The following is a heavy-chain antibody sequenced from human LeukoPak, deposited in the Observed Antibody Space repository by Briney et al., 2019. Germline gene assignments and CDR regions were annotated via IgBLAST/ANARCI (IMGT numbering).Heavy chain of an antibody. Sequence: GGSLRLSCAASGFTFSSYAMSWVRQAPGKGLEWVSAITGSGGSTYYADSVKGRFTISRDNSKSTLYLQMNSLRADDTAVYYCGLGAPTYYFDYWGQGTLVTVSS. CDR3: GLGAPTYYFDY. J-gene: IGHJ4*02. CDR2: ITGSGGST. V-gene: IGHV3-23*01. D-gene: IGHD4-17*01. CDR1: GFTFSSYA.